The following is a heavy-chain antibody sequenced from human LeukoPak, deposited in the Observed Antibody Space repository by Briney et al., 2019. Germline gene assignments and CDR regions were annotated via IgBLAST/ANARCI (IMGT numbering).Heavy chain of an antibody. J-gene: IGHJ6*02. V-gene: IGHV1-2*02. D-gene: IGHD3-3*01. CDR3: ARDGLEDWVLRLAYYYYGMDV. Sequence: GASVKVSCKASGYTFTGYYMHWVRQAPGQGLEWMGWINPNSGGTNYAQKFQGRVTMTRDTSISTAYMELSRLRSDDTAVYYCARDGLEDWVLRLAYYYYGMDVWGQGTTVTVSS. CDR1: GYTFTGYY. CDR2: INPNSGGT.